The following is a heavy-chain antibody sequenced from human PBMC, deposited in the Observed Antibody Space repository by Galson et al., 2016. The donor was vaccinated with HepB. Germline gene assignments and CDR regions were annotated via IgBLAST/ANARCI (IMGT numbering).Heavy chain of an antibody. J-gene: IGHJ4*02. Sequence: SLRLSCAASGFAFSKYGMHWVRQAPGKGLEYVSAISSSGGSTYYADSVQGRFTISRDNSKNTVYLQMDSLKPEDMAAYYCASGEVGYCTSASCYWFYFEYWGQGTLVTVSS. CDR3: ASGEVGYCTSASCYWFYFEY. CDR1: GFAFSKYG. V-gene: IGHV3-64*04. D-gene: IGHD2-2*01. CDR2: ISSSGGST.